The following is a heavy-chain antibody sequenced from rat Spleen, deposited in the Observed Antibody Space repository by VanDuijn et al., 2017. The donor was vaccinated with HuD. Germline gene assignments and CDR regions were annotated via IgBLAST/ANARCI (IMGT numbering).Heavy chain of an antibody. CDR2: ISPSGGST. V-gene: IGHV5-27*01. CDR1: GFTFSDYY. CDR3: ARGDY. Sequence: EVQLVESGGGLVQPGRSLKLSCAASGFTFSDYYMAWVRQAPTKGLEWVATISPSGGSTYYRDSVKGRFTISRDNAKSTLYLQMDSLRSEDTATYYCARGDYWGQGTLVTVSS. J-gene: IGHJ3*01.